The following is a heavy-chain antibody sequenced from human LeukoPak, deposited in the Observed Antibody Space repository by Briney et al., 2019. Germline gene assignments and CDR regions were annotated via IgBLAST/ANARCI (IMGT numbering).Heavy chain of an antibody. CDR1: GGSISSYY. J-gene: IGHJ4*02. CDR2: IYTSETT. D-gene: IGHD3-22*01. V-gene: IGHV4-4*08. Sequence: SETLSLTCTVSGGSISSYYWSWIRQPPGKGLEWIGYIYTSETTNYNPSLKSRVTMSVDTSKNQFSLKLSSVTAADTAVYYCARDKSDSSGTLYDYWGQGTLVTVSS. CDR3: ARDKSDSSGTLYDY.